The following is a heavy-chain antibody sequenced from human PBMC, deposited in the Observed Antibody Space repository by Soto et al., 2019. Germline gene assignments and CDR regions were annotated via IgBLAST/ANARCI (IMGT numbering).Heavy chain of an antibody. CDR1: GFTFSSFG. D-gene: IGHD3-3*01. CDR3: ARDASYYSLWSGYYPSRNVMDV. CDR2: IWYDGSKK. V-gene: IGHV3-33*01. Sequence: QVQVVESGGGVVQPGRSLRLSCAASGFTFSSFGMHWVRQAPGKGLEWVSLIWYDGSKKSYGDSVKGRFTISRDNSRNTVYLQMNSLRADDTAVYYCARDASYYSLWSGYYPSRNVMDVWGQGTTVTVSS. J-gene: IGHJ6*02.